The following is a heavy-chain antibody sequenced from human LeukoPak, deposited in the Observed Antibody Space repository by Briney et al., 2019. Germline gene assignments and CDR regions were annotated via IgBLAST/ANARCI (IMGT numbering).Heavy chain of an antibody. CDR2: INPSGGTT. D-gene: IGHD2-15*01. J-gene: IGHJ4*02. V-gene: IGHV1-46*01. CDR3: ARGGSGTWFCHDY. Sequence: ASVKVSCKASGYTFTTHYIHWVRQAPGQGLEWMGIINPSGGTTSYTQKFQGRVTMTRDTSTSTVYMELTSLRSEDTAVYYCARGGSGTWFCHDYWGQGTLVTVSS. CDR1: GYTFTTHY.